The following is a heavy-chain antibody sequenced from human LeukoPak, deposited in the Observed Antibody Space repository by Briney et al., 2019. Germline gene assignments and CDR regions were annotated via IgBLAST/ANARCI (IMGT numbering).Heavy chain of an antibody. D-gene: IGHD6-13*01. V-gene: IGHV1-8*01. J-gene: IGHJ4*02. CDR1: GYTFTSYD. Sequence: ASVKVSCKASGYTFTSYDINWVRQATGQGLEWMGWMNPNSGNTGYAQKFQGRVTMTRNTSISTAYMELSSLRSEDTAVYYCAKGCIAAAGGDYWGQGTLVTVSS. CDR2: MNPNSGNT. CDR3: AKGCIAAAGGDY.